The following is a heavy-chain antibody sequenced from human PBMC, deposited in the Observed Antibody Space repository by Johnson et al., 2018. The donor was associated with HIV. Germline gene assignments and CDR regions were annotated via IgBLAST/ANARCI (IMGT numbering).Heavy chain of an antibody. CDR3: ARDGESQQLPLGDAFDV. CDR1: GFTVSSNY. Sequence: VQLVESGGGLIQPGGSLRLSCAASGFTVSSNYMSWVRQAPGKGLEWVSGISWDRRNVAYADSVKGRFTISRDNSKNTLYLHMNSLRAEDTAMYYCARDGESQQLPLGDAFDVWGQGTMVTVSS. D-gene: IGHD6-13*01. V-gene: IGHV3-66*03. CDR2: SWDRRNV. J-gene: IGHJ3*01.